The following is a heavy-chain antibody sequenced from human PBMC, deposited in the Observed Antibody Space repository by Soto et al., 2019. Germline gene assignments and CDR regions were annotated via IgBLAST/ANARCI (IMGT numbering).Heavy chain of an antibody. D-gene: IGHD2-8*01. CDR1: GGTFSSYA. V-gene: IGHV1-69*13. CDR2: IIPIFGTA. Sequence: SVKVSCKASGGTFSSYAISWVRQAPGQGLEWMGGIIPIFGTANYAQKFQGRVTITADESTSTAYMELSSLRSEDTAVYYCAREVMGSADYYYYYGMDVWGQGTTVTVSS. CDR3: AREVMGSADYYYYYGMDV. J-gene: IGHJ6*02.